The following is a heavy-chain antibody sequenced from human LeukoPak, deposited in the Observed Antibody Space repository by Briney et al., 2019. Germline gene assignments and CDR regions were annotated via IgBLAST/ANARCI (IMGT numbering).Heavy chain of an antibody. J-gene: IGHJ4*02. CDR3: ARDPTYYYDSSGYRPDY. CDR2: IGASGSTR. CDR1: GFTFRQHY. V-gene: IGHV3-11*04. D-gene: IGHD3-22*01. Sequence: PGGSLRLSCEASGFTFRQHYMSWIRQAPGRGPEWVAYIGASGSTRYYRDSVNGRFTISMDNAKNSLHLQMNSLRAEDTAVYYCARDPTYYYDSSGYRPDYWGQGTLVTVS.